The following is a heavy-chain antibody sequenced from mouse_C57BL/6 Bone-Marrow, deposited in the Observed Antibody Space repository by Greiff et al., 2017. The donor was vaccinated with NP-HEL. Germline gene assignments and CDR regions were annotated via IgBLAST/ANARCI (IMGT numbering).Heavy chain of an antibody. V-gene: IGHV1-82*01. J-gene: IGHJ1*03. Sequence: QVQLKQAGPELVKPGASVKISCKASGYAFSSSWMNWVKQRPGKGLEWIGRIYPGDGDTNYNGKFKGKATLTADKSSSTAYMQLSSLTSEDSAVYFCARGDWYFDVWGTGTTVTVSS. CDR1: GYAFSSSW. CDR3: ARGDWYFDV. CDR2: IYPGDGDT.